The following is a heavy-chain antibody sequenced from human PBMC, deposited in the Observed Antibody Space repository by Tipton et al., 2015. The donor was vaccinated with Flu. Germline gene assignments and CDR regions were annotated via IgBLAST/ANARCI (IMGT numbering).Heavy chain of an antibody. CDR1: GGSVSSGSYY. V-gene: IGHV4-61*01. CDR2: IYYSGST. D-gene: IGHD3-3*01. J-gene: IGHJ5*02. CDR3: ARVQYYDFWSGYYP. Sequence: TLSLTCTVSGGSVSSGSYYWSWIRQPPGKGLEWIGYIYYSGSTNYNPSLKSRVTISVDTSKNQFSLKLSSVTAADTAVYYCARVQYYDFWSGYYPWGQGTLVTVSS.